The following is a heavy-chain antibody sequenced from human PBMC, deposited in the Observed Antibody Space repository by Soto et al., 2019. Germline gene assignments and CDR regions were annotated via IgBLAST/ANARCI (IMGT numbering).Heavy chain of an antibody. CDR3: ARTPPGISYDFWSGYGVQPSPFDY. CDR1: GFTFSSYA. D-gene: IGHD3-3*01. CDR2: ISGSGGST. Sequence: EVQLLESGGGLVQPGGSLRLSCAASGFTFSSYAMSWVRQAPGKGLEWVSAISGSGGSTYYADSVKGRFTISRDNSKNTLYLQMNSLRAEDTAVYYCARTPPGISYDFWSGYGVQPSPFDYWGQGTLVTVSS. J-gene: IGHJ4*02. V-gene: IGHV3-23*01.